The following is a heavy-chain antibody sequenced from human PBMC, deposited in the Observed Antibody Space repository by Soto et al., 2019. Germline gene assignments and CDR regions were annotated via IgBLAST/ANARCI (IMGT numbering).Heavy chain of an antibody. D-gene: IGHD2-21*01. CDR3: ARLGAYYQSLDP. V-gene: IGHV4-59*08. CDR1: GGSFSPNY. J-gene: IGHJ5*02. CDR2: IYYGGTT. Sequence: QVQLQESGPGLVKPSETLSLSCTVSGGSFSPNYWSWIRQPPGKGLEWVAYIYYGGTTSYNPSLTSRVSISLETSKRQFSLRLPSVTAADTAVYYCARLGAYYQSLDPWGPGTLVTVSS.